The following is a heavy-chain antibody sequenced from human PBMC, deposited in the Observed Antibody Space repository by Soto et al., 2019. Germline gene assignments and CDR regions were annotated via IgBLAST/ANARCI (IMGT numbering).Heavy chain of an antibody. CDR2: ISSNSAYI. Sequence: GWSLRLSCAASGFTFRSYTMNWVRQAPGKGLEWVSTISSNSAYINYTDALRGRFTTSRDNAKNSLHLQMNSLRAEDTAVYYCTRDASRDSSARGWFDPWGPGTLVTVSS. CDR3: TRDASRDSSARGWFDP. CDR1: GFTFRSYT. D-gene: IGHD6-13*01. J-gene: IGHJ5*02. V-gene: IGHV3-21*01.